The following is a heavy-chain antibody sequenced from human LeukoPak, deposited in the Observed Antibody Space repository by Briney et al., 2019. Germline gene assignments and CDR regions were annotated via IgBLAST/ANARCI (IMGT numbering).Heavy chain of an antibody. CDR2: IWYDGSNK. CDR3: ARDSGYYVWGSYRPTTIDY. Sequence: GGSLRLSCAASGFTFSSYGMHWVRQAPGKGLEWVAVIWYDGSNKYYADSVKGRFTISRDNSKNTLYLQMNSLRAEDTAVYYCARDSGYYVWGSYRPTTIDYWGQGTLVTVSS. J-gene: IGHJ4*02. CDR1: GFTFSSYG. D-gene: IGHD3-16*02. V-gene: IGHV3-33*01.